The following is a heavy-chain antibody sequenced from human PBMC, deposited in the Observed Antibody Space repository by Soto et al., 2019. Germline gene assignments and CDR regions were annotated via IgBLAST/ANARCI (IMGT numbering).Heavy chain of an antibody. CDR3: AKGGAYGDYAGENCSAS. V-gene: IGHV3-74*01. Sequence: EVQLVESGGGLVQPGGSLRLSCAASGFTFFAYWIHWVRQVPGKGLVWVSRINSDGSHTSYADSVRGRFTISRDNSKNTVYLKMNSLTAEDTAVYYCAKGGAYGDYAGENCSASWGQGSLVTVPS. D-gene: IGHD4-17*01. CDR1: GFTFFAYW. CDR2: INSDGSHT. J-gene: IGHJ5*01.